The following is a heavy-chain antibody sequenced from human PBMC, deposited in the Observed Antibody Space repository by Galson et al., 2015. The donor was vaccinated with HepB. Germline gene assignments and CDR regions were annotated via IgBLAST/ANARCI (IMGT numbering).Heavy chain of an antibody. D-gene: IGHD2-15*01. V-gene: IGHV5-51*01. Sequence: QSGAEVKKPGESLKISCKGSGYSFTSYWIGWVRQMPGKGLEWMGIIYPGDSDTRYSPSFQGQVTISADKSISTAYLQWSSLKASDTAMYYCARPGLGYCSGGSCYPSAFDIWGQGTMVTVSS. J-gene: IGHJ3*02. CDR2: IYPGDSDT. CDR1: GYSFTSYW. CDR3: ARPGLGYCSGGSCYPSAFDI.